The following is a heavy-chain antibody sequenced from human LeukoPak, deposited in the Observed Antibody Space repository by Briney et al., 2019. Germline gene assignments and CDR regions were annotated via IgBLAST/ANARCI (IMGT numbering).Heavy chain of an antibody. CDR3: ARVSYSSGWYYFDY. CDR2: IYYSGST. D-gene: IGHD6-19*01. CDR1: GGSISSYY. Sequence: SETLSLTCTVSGGSISSYYWSWIRQPPGKGLEWIGYIYYSGSTNYNPSLKSRVTISVDTSKNQFSLKLSSVTAADTAVYYCARVSYSSGWYYFDYWGQGTLVTVSS. V-gene: IGHV4-59*01. J-gene: IGHJ4*02.